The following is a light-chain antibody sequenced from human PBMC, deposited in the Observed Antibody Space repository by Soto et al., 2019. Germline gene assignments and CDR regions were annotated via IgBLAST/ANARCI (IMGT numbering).Light chain of an antibody. CDR2: AAS. V-gene: IGKV1-39*01. CDR3: QQSYSSPYT. J-gene: IGKJ2*01. CDR1: QSISSY. Sequence: DIQMTQSPSSLSASVGDRVTITCRASQSISSYLNWYQQKPGKAPELLIYAASNLKSGVSSRFSGSGSGTDFTLSISSLQPEDFASYHCQQSYSSPYTCGQGTKLEIK.